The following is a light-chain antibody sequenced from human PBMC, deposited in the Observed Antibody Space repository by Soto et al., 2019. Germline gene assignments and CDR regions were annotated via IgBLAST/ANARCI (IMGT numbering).Light chain of an antibody. J-gene: IGLJ2*01. Sequence: QSALTQPPSVSGSPGQSVTISCTGTHEVASYNRVSWYQQTPGTSPRLLVYDVTKRASGISDRFSGSKSGNTASLTISGLQAEDEGDYYCGLYTRAETEVLGGGTKLTVL. CDR1: HEVASYNR. CDR2: DVT. V-gene: IGLV2-18*01. CDR3: GLYTRAETEV.